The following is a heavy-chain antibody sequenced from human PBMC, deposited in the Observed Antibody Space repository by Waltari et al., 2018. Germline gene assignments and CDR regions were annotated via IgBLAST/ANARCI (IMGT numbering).Heavy chain of an antibody. Sequence: QLQLQESGPGLVKPSETPSLTCTVSGGSIRSSSYYWGWIRQPPGKGLEWIGSIYYSGSTYYNPSLKRRVTISGDTSKNQFSLKLSSVTAADTAVYYCARELPGDYWGQGTLVTVSS. J-gene: IGHJ4*02. CDR3: ARELPGDY. CDR2: IYYSGST. V-gene: IGHV4-39*07. CDR1: GGSIRSSSYY. D-gene: IGHD2-15*01.